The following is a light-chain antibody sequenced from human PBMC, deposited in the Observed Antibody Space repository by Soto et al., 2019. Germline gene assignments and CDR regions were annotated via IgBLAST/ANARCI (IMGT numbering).Light chain of an antibody. CDR2: SNN. J-gene: IGLJ1*01. CDR1: SSNIGSNT. Sequence: QAVVTQPPSASGTPGQRVTISCSGSSSNIGSNTVNWYQQLPGTAPKLLIYSNNQRPSGVPDRFSGSKSGTSASLAISGLQSEDEADYYCAAWDDSLNGYNYVFGTGTKVPVL. V-gene: IGLV1-44*01. CDR3: AAWDDSLNGYNYV.